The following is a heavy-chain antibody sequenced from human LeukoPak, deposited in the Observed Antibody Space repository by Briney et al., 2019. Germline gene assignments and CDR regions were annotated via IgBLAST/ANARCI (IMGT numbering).Heavy chain of an antibody. CDR1: GFTFSSYS. D-gene: IGHD3-9*01. CDR2: ISSSSSYI. V-gene: IGHV3-21*01. J-gene: IGHJ5*02. Sequence: GGSLRLSCAASGFTFSSYSMNWVRQAPGKGLEWVSSISSSSSYIYYADSVKGRFTISRDNAKNSLYLQMNSLRAEDTAVYYCAKVAGHILTGYYYHWGQGTLVTVSS. CDR3: AKVAGHILTGYYYH.